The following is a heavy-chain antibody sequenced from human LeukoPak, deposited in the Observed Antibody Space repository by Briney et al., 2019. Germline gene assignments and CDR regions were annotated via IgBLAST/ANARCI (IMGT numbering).Heavy chain of an antibody. CDR1: GGSISSSSFY. V-gene: IGHV4-39*01. CDR2: IYYSGSA. D-gene: IGHD3-10*01. CDR3: ARNRYYYGSGNYGVPNWFDP. J-gene: IGHJ5*02. Sequence: SETLSLTCTVSGGSISSSSFYWVWIRQPPGKGLEWIGTIYYSGSAYYNPSLKSRVTISVDTSKNQFSLKLSSVTAADTAVYYCARNRYYYGSGNYGVPNWFDPWGQGTLVTVSS.